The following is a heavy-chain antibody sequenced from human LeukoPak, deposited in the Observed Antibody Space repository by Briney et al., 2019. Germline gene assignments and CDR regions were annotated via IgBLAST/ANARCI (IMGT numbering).Heavy chain of an antibody. CDR3: ARSESTTLLSDGFGY. CDR2: IYPGDSDT. Sequence: GESLKISCKGSGYSFTSYWIGWVRQMPGKGLEWMGIIYPGDSDTRYSPSFQGQVTISADKSISTAYLQWSSLKASDTAMYYCARSESTTLLSDGFGYWGQGTLVTVSS. V-gene: IGHV5-51*01. D-gene: IGHD2/OR15-2a*01. J-gene: IGHJ4*02. CDR1: GYSFTSYW.